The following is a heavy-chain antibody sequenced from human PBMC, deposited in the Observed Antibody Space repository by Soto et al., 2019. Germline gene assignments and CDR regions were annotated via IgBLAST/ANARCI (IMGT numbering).Heavy chain of an antibody. CDR2: IYSGGST. CDR3: ARGGGSFDY. D-gene: IGHD3-10*01. CDR1: GFTFSSYS. J-gene: IGHJ4*02. Sequence: GGSLRLSCAASGFTFSSYSMNWVRQAPGKGLEWVSVIYSGGSTYYADSVKGRFTISRDNSKNTLYLQMNSLRAEDTAVYYCARGGGSFDYWGQGTLVTVSS. V-gene: IGHV3-53*01.